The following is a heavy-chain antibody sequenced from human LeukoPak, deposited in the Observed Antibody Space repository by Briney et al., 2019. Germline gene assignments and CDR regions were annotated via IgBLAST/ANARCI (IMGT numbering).Heavy chain of an antibody. J-gene: IGHJ4*02. D-gene: IGHD3-10*01. Sequence: GGSLRLSCAASGFTFSEYYMSWIRQAPGKGLEWISYISNSGTTIYCTDSVKGRFTISRDNAKNSLYLQVNSLRVEDTAVYYCARDFYGSRSYIDYWGQGTLVTVSP. CDR1: GFTFSEYY. CDR3: ARDFYGSRSYIDY. CDR2: ISNSGTTI. V-gene: IGHV3-11*01.